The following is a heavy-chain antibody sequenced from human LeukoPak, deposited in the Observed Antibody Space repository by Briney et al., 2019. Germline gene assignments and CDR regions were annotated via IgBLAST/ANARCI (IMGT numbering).Heavy chain of an antibody. CDR2: IRYDGSNK. CDR1: GFTFSSYG. Sequence: GGSLRLSCAASGFTFSSYGMHWVRQAPGKGLEWVAFIRYDGSNKYYADSVKGRFTISRDNSKNTLYLQMNSLRAEDTAVYYCARDHNLWFGELSKPLFFDYWGQGTLVTVSS. V-gene: IGHV3-30*02. J-gene: IGHJ4*02. D-gene: IGHD3-10*01. CDR3: ARDHNLWFGELSKPLFFDY.